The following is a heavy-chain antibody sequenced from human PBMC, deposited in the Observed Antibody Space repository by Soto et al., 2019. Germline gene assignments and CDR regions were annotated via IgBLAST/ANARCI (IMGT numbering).Heavy chain of an antibody. D-gene: IGHD5-18*01. V-gene: IGHV1-2*02. J-gene: IGHJ5*02. CDR3: AARSGYSYGYWLDP. CDR1: GYTFTGYY. Sequence: GASVNVSCKASGYTFTGYYMQWVRQAPGQGLEWMGWINPNSGGTNYAQKFQGRVTMTRDTSISTAYMELSRLRSDDTAVYYCAARSGYSYGYWLDPWGQGTLVTVYS. CDR2: INPNSGGT.